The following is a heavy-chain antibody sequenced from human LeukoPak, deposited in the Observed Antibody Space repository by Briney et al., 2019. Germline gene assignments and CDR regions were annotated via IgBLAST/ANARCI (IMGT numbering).Heavy chain of an antibody. J-gene: IGHJ4*02. D-gene: IGHD2-15*01. CDR3: AKADCSGGSCHFFDY. V-gene: IGHV3-30*02. Sequence: GGSLRLSCAASGFTFSRNGMHWVRQAPGKGLEWVAFIRYDGSNKYYADSVKGRFTISRDNSKNTLYLQMNSLREEDTAVYYCAKADCSGGSCHFFDYWGQGTLVTVSS. CDR1: GFTFSRNG. CDR2: IRYDGSNK.